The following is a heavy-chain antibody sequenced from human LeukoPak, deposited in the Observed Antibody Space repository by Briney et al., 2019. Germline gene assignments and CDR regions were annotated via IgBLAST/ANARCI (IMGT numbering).Heavy chain of an antibody. CDR3: ARDLGRIVEATPGPNAFDI. Sequence: PGGSLRLSCAASGFTFSSYSMNWVRQAPGKGLEWVSSISSSSSYIYYADSVKGRFTISRDDAKNSLYLQMNSLRAEDTAVYYCARDLGRIVEATPGPNAFDIWGQGTTVTVSS. V-gene: IGHV3-21*01. CDR2: ISSSSSYI. CDR1: GFTFSSYS. D-gene: IGHD1-26*01. J-gene: IGHJ3*02.